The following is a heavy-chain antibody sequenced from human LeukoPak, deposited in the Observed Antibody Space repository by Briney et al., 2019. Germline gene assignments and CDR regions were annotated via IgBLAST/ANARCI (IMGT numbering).Heavy chain of an antibody. D-gene: IGHD2-15*01. Sequence: SVKVSCKASGGTFSSYAISWVRQAPGQGXXXXXXXXXXXXXXXYAQKFQGRVTITADKSTSTAYMELSSLRSEDTAVYYCARDGYCSGGSCLQAKYYYYYGMDVWGQGTTVTVSS. CDR1: GGTFSSYA. J-gene: IGHJ6*02. CDR2: XXXXXXXX. CDR3: ARDGYCSGGSCLQAKYYYYYGMDV. V-gene: IGHV1-69*10.